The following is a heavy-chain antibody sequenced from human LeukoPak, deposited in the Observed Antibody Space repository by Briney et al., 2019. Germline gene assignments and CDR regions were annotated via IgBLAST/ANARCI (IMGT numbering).Heavy chain of an antibody. CDR1: GGTFSSYA. D-gene: IGHD1-26*01. CDR2: IIPIFGTA. V-gene: IGHV1-69*05. J-gene: IGHJ5*02. CDR3: ARDSSGSYYNWFDP. Sequence: SVKVSCKASGGTFSSYAISWVRQAPGQGLEWIGGIIPIFGTANYAQKFQGRVTITTDESTSTAYMELSSLRSEDTPVYYCARDSSGSYYNWFDPWGQGTLVTVSS.